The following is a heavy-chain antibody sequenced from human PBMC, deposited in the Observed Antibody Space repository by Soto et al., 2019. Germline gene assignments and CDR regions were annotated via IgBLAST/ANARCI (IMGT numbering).Heavy chain of an antibody. Sequence: GGSLRLSCAASGFTFSSYWMSWVRQAPGKGLEWVANIKQDGSEKYYVDSVKGRFTISRDNAKNSLYLQMNSLRAEDTAVYYCVRDYPNTYYDYVWGSYRYGYYFDYWGQGTLVTVSS. J-gene: IGHJ4*02. CDR3: VRDYPNTYYDYVWGSYRYGYYFDY. V-gene: IGHV3-7*03. CDR1: GFTFSSYW. CDR2: IKQDGSEK. D-gene: IGHD3-16*02.